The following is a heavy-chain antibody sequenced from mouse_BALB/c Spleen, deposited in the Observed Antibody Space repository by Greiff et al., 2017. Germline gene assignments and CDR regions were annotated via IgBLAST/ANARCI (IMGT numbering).Heavy chain of an antibody. J-gene: IGHJ3*01. CDR3: ARPHDGLGWFAY. D-gene: IGHD2-3*01. Sequence: EVKLMESGGGLVKPGGSLKLSCAASGFAFSSYDMSWVRQTPEKRLEWVAYISSGGGSTYYPDTVKGRFTISRDNAKNTLYLQMSSLKSEDTAMYYCARPHDGLGWFAYWGQGTLVTVSA. CDR1: GFAFSSYD. V-gene: IGHV5-12-1*01. CDR2: ISSGGGST.